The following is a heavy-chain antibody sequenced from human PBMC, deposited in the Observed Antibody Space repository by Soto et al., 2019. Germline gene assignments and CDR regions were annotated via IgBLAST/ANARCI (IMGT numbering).Heavy chain of an antibody. D-gene: IGHD3-22*01. CDR2: ISSSSSTI. CDR3: ARGDYDSSGYYSYYYYGMDV. V-gene: IGHV3-48*02. Sequence: EVQLVESGGGLVQPGGSLRLSCAASGFTFSSYSMNWVRQAPGKGLEWVSYISSSSSTIYYADSVKGRFIISRDNAKNSLYLQMNSLRDEDTAVYYCARGDYDSSGYYSYYYYGMDVWGQGTTVTVSS. CDR1: GFTFSSYS. J-gene: IGHJ6*02.